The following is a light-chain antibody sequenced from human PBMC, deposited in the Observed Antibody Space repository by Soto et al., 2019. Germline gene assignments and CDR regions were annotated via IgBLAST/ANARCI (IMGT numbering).Light chain of an antibody. Sequence: HMTQSPSSLSASVGDTVTISGRASQSINNYLNWYQQKPGKAPKLLIYDASSLESGVPSRFSGSGSGTDFTLTISSMKTEDFETYYCQQFNNYPLTFGGGTKVDIK. V-gene: IGKV1D-13*01. CDR1: QSINNY. J-gene: IGKJ4*01. CDR2: DAS. CDR3: QQFNNYPLT.